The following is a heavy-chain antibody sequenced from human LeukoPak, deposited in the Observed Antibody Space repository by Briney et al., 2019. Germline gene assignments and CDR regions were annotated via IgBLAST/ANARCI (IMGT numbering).Heavy chain of an antibody. D-gene: IGHD6-19*01. CDR3: ARGSSGWTSPFDY. CDR1: EFTFSSFW. J-gene: IGHJ4*02. CDR2: INQDGTEK. Sequence: GGSLRLSCAASEFTFSSFWMNWVRQAPGKGLEWVGNINQDGTEKRCVDSVKGRFTISRDNAKNSLFLHMNSLSAEDTAVYYCARGSSGWTSPFDYWGQGTLVTVSS. V-gene: IGHV3-7*01.